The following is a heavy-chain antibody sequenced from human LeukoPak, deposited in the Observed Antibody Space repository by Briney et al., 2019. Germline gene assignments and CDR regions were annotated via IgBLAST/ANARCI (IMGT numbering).Heavy chain of an antibody. D-gene: IGHD3-16*01. Sequence: GGSLRLSCAASGLTLSYYWMHWVRQAPGKGLVWVSRISGDGSSTNYADSVKGRFTISRDNAKNTLYLQMNSLRAEDTAVYYCARTYLVGWYFDLWGRGALVTVSS. CDR2: ISGDGSST. V-gene: IGHV3-74*01. J-gene: IGHJ2*01. CDR3: ARTYLVGWYFDL. CDR1: GLTLSYYW.